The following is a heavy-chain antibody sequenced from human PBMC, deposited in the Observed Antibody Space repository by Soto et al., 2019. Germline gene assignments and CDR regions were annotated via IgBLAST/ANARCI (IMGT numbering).Heavy chain of an antibody. CDR3: AKDERYCSGGSCPYYYYMDV. V-gene: IGHV3-30*18. Sequence: LRLSCAASGFTFSSYGMHWVRQAPGKGLEWVAVISYDGSNKYYADSVKGRFTISRDNSKNTLYLQMNSLRAEDTAVYYRAKDERYCSGGSCPYYYYMDVWGKGTTVTVSS. CDR1: GFTFSSYG. CDR2: ISYDGSNK. D-gene: IGHD2-15*01. J-gene: IGHJ6*03.